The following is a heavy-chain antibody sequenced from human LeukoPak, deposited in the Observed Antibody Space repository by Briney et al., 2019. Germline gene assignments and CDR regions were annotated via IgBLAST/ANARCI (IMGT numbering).Heavy chain of an antibody. D-gene: IGHD3-3*01. V-gene: IGHV3-7*03. CDR2: RKQDGSDK. Sequence: PGGSLRLSCVASGFTFSSDWMSWGRQAPGKGLEWVANRKQDGSDKYCVDSVKGRFTISRDNAKNSLYPQMNRLRVQDTAVYYCARGADFWSGYYAEYFQHWGQRTLVTVSS. J-gene: IGHJ1*01. CDR1: GFTFSSDW. CDR3: ARGADFWSGYYAEYFQH.